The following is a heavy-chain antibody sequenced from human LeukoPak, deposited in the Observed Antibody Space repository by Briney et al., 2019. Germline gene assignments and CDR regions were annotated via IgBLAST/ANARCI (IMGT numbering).Heavy chain of an antibody. D-gene: IGHD1-26*01. CDR2: IYSGGST. CDR3: ARDRGIVGATGRGDVY. CDR1: GFTVSSNY. V-gene: IGHV3-66*02. Sequence: GGSLRLSCAASGFTVSSNYMSWVRQAPGKGLEGVSVIYSGGSTYYADSVKGRFTISRDNSKNTLYLQMNSLRAEDTAVYYCARDRGIVGATGRGDVYWGQGTLVTVSS. J-gene: IGHJ4*02.